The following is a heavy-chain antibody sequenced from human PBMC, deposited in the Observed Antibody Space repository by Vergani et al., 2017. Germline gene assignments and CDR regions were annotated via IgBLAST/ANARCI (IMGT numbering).Heavy chain of an antibody. V-gene: IGHV3-9*01. J-gene: IGHJ4*02. CDR1: GFTFSSYA. CDR3: AKDMTNGNWELPCFDY. CDR2: ISWNSGSI. Sequence: EVQLLESGGGLVQPGGSLRLSCAASGFTFSSYAMSWVRQAPGKGLEWVSGISWNSGSIGYADSVKGRFTISRDNAKNSLYLQMNSLRAEDTALYYCAKDMTNGNWELPCFDYWGQGTLVTVSS. D-gene: IGHD1-26*01.